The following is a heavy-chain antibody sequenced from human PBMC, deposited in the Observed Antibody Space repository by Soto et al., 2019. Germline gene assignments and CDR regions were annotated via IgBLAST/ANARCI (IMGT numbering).Heavy chain of an antibody. CDR1: GFTFSSYA. V-gene: IGHV3-30-3*01. CDR3: ARGGGSYPLDY. D-gene: IGHD1-26*01. J-gene: IGHJ4*02. CDR2: ISYDGSNK. Sequence: GGSLRLSCAASGFTFSSYAMHWVRQAPGKGLEWVAVISYDGSNKYYADSVKGRFTISRDNSKNTLYPQMNSLRAEDTAVYYCARGGGSYPLDYWGQGTLVTVSS.